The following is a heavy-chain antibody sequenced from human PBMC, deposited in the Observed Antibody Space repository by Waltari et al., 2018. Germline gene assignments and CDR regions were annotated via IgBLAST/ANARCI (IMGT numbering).Heavy chain of an antibody. CDR3: ASYRWYSGYYFDY. Sequence: QVQLQESGPGLVKPSQTLSLTCTVSGGSISRGGYYWSWIREHPGKGLEWIGYIYYSRGTYSTPSLKSLVTISVDTSKNQFSLKLSSVTASDTAVYYCASYRWYSGYYFDYWGQGTLVTVSS. CDR2: IYYSRGT. J-gene: IGHJ4*02. D-gene: IGHD2-15*01. CDR1: GGSISRGGYY. V-gene: IGHV4-31*01.